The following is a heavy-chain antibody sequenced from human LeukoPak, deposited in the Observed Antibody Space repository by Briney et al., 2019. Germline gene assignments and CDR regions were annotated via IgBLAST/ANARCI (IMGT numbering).Heavy chain of an antibody. CDR3: ARARGYSYGLFDY. D-gene: IGHD5-18*01. CDR2: IYYSGST. V-gene: IGHV4-59*12. Sequence: SETLSLTCTVSGGSISSYYWSWIRQPPGKGLEWFGYIYYSGSTNYNPSLKSRVTISVDTYKNQFSLKLSSVTAADTAVYYCARARGYSYGLFDYWGQGTLVTVSS. CDR1: GGSISSYY. J-gene: IGHJ4*02.